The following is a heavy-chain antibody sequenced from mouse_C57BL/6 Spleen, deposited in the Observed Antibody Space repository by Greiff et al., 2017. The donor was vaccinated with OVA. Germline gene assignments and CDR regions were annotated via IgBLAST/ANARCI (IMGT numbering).Heavy chain of an antibody. CDR2: IDPSDSET. J-gene: IGHJ2*01. CDR1: GYTFTSYW. D-gene: IGHD1-1*01. V-gene: IGHV1-52*01. Sequence: QVQLQQPGAELVRPGSSVKLSCKASGYTFTSYWMHWVKQRPIQGLEWIGNIDPSDSETHYNQQFKDKATLTVDKSSSTAYMQLSSLTSEDSAVYYCALTTVVATIDYWGQGTTLTVSS. CDR3: ALTTVVATIDY.